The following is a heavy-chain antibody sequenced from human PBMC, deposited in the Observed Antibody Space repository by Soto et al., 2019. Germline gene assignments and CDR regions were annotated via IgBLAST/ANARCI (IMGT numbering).Heavy chain of an antibody. D-gene: IGHD1-26*01. Sequence: SETLSLTCAVSGGSISSGGYSWSWIRQPPGKGLEWIGYIYHSGSTYYNPSLKSRVTISIDKSKNQFPLKLSSVTAADTAVYYCARVSGSYYYGTDVWGQGTTVTVSS. CDR1: GGSISSGGYS. J-gene: IGHJ6*02. CDR3: ARVSGSYYYGTDV. V-gene: IGHV4-30-2*01. CDR2: IYHSGST.